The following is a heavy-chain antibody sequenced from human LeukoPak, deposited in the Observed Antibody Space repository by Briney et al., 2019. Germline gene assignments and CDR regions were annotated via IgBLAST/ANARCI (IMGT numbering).Heavy chain of an antibody. Sequence: GGSLRLSCAASGVTFSNDGMDWVRQAPGQGLEWVSSISGSSTYIYYADSVKGRFTISRDNAKSSLYLQMDSLRAEDTAAYYCARERACGASSCVAYYFDSWGQGTLVTVSS. V-gene: IGHV3-21*01. CDR3: ARERACGASSCVAYYFDS. J-gene: IGHJ4*02. CDR2: ISGSSTYI. D-gene: IGHD2-2*01. CDR1: GVTFSNDG.